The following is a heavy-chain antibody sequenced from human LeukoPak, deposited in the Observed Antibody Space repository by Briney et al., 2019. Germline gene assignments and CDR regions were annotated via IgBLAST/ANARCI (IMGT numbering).Heavy chain of an antibody. Sequence: PGGSLRLSCAASGFTFSGYSMNWVRQAPGKGLEWVSYISSSSTTTYYTDPVKGRFTIFRDNAKKSLSLQMNSLRAEDTAVYYCARGGSGYSAYDFDYWGQGILVTVSS. D-gene: IGHD5-12*01. CDR2: ISSSSTTT. CDR3: ARGGSGYSAYDFDY. CDR1: GFTFSGYS. J-gene: IGHJ4*02. V-gene: IGHV3-48*01.